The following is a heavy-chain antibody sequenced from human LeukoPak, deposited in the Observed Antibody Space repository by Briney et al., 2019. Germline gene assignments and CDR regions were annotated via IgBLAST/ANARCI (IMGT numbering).Heavy chain of an antibody. J-gene: IGHJ6*02. CDR1: GFTFSGSA. D-gene: IGHD2-15*01. CDR3: TRPAYCSGGSCYSLGYYYYGMDV. V-gene: IGHV3-73*01. CDR2: IRSKSNSFVT. Sequence: GGSLRLSCAASGFTFSGSAMHWVRQASGKGLEWVGRIRSKSNSFVTAYAASVKGRFTISRDDSKNTAYLQMHSLKTEETAVYYCTRPAYCSGGSCYSLGYYYYGMDVWGQGTTVTVSS.